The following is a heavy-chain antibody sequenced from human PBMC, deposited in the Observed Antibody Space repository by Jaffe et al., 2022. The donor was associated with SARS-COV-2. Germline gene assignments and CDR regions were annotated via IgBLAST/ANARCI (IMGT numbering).Heavy chain of an antibody. V-gene: IGHV3-33*06. CDR2: IWYDGSNK. D-gene: IGHD6-19*01. CDR1: GFTFSTYG. CDR3: AKIRSAQTHYYGVDV. Sequence: QAQLVESGGGVVQPGRSLRLSCAASGFTFSTYGMHWVRQAPGKGLEWVAVIWYDGSNKYYADSVKGRFTISRDNSKNTLYLQMNSLRVEDTAVYYCAKIRSAQTHYYGVDVWGPGTTVTVSS. J-gene: IGHJ6*02.